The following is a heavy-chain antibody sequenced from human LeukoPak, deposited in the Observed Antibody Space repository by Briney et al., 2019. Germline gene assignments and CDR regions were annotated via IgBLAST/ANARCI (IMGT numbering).Heavy chain of an antibody. CDR1: GGTFNNYT. J-gene: IGHJ4*02. CDR3: ARDRTTVTIFDY. D-gene: IGHD4-11*01. CDR2: INPNSGGT. V-gene: IGHV1-2*02. Sequence: ASVKVSCKASGGTFNNYTISWVRQAPGQGLEWMGWINPNSGGTNYAQMFQGRVTMTWDTSISTAYMELSRLRSDDTAVYYCARDRTTVTIFDYWGQGTLVTVSS.